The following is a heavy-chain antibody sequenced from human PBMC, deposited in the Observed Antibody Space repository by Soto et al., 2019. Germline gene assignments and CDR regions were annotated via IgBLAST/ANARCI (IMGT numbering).Heavy chain of an antibody. CDR1: GGSFSGYY. CDR2: INHSGST. CDR3: AREVGATRIDY. V-gene: IGHV4-34*01. D-gene: IGHD1-26*01. J-gene: IGHJ4*02. Sequence: SETLSLTCAVYGGSFSGYYWSWIRKPPGKGLEWIGEINHSGSTNYNPSLKSRVTISVDTSKNQFSLKLSSVTAADTAVYYCAREVGATRIDYWGQGTLVTVSS.